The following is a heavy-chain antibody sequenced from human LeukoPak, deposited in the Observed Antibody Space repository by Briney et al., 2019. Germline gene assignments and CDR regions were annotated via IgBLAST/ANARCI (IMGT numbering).Heavy chain of an antibody. V-gene: IGHV1-18*01. CDR3: AKISGSYYYYYMDV. CDR2: ISAYNGNT. D-gene: IGHD2-15*01. Sequence: ASVKVSCKASGYTFTSYGISWVRQAPGQGLEWMAWISAYNGNTNYAQKLQGRVTMTTDTSTSTAYMELRSLRSDDTAVYYCAKISGSYYYYYMDVWGKGTTVTVSS. CDR1: GYTFTSYG. J-gene: IGHJ6*03.